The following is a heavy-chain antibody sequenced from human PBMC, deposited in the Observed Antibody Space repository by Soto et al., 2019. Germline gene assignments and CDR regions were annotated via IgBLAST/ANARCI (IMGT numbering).Heavy chain of an antibody. D-gene: IGHD4-17*01. V-gene: IGHV4-61*01. J-gene: IGHJ6*02. CDR1: GGSVSSGLYY. Sequence: QVQLQESGPGLVRPSETLSLTCAVSGGSVSSGLYYWTWIRQPPGKGLEWIGYVYHSGSTNYNTSLESRVTISLDTSKSQFSLRLSSVTAADTAVYYCARDDSATVTTYRNYYSYFGLDVWGQGTTVTVSS. CDR3: ARDDSATVTTYRNYYSYFGLDV. CDR2: VYHSGST.